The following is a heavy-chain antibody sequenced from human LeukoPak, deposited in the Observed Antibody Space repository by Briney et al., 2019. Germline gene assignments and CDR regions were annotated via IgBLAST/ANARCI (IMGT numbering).Heavy chain of an antibody. D-gene: IGHD3-9*01. CDR2: ISAYNGNT. Sequence: ASVKVSCKASGYTFTSYGISWVRQAPGQGLEWMGWISAYNGNTNYAQKLQGRVTMTTDTSTSTAYMERRSLRSDDTAVYYCARDPYYDILTGYSHFGYWGQGTLVTVSS. V-gene: IGHV1-18*01. J-gene: IGHJ4*02. CDR1: GYTFTSYG. CDR3: ARDPYYDILTGYSHFGY.